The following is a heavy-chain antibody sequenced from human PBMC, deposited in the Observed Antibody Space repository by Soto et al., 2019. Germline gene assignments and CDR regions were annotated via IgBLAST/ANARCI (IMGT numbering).Heavy chain of an antibody. CDR1: GYTLTELS. CDR3: ATVNPDAFDI. J-gene: IGHJ3*02. V-gene: IGHV1-24*01. CDR2: FDPGDGET. Sequence: ASVKVSCKVSGYTLTELSMHWVRQAPGKGLEWMGGFDPGDGETIYAQKFQGRVTMTEDASTDTAYMELSSLRSEDTAVYYCATVNPDAFDIWGQGTMVTVSS.